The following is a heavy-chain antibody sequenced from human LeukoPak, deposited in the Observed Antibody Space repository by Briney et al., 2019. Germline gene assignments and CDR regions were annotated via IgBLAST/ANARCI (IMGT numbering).Heavy chain of an antibody. V-gene: IGHV1-8*01. CDR2: MNPNSGNT. Sequence: ASVKVSCKASGYTFTSYDINWVRQATGQGLEWMGWMNPNSGNTGYAQKFQGRVTMTRDMSTSTVYMELSSLRSEDTAVYYCARALYSSSWSLNWFDPWGQGTLVTVSS. D-gene: IGHD6-13*01. CDR3: ARALYSSSWSLNWFDP. J-gene: IGHJ5*02. CDR1: GYTFTSYD.